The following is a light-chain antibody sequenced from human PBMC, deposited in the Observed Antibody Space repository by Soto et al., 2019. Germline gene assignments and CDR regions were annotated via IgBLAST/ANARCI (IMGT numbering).Light chain of an antibody. CDR2: DVS. CDR1: SRDVGTYNY. J-gene: IGLJ2*01. Sequence: QSALTQPASVSGSPGQSITISCTGTSRDVGTYNYVSWHQQHPCKAPKLMIYDVSNRPSGVSNRFSGSKSGNTASLTISGLQAEDEADYYCSSYTSSSTLVVFGGGTKLTVL. CDR3: SSYTSSSTLVV. V-gene: IGLV2-14*01.